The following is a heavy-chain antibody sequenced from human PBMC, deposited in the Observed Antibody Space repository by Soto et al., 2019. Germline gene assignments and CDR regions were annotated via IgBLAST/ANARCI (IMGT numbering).Heavy chain of an antibody. CDR2: IYYSGST. D-gene: IGHD4-4*01. Sequence: PSETLSLTCTVSGGSISSGGYYWSWIRQHPGKGLEWIGYIYYSGSTYYNPSLKSRVTISVDTSKNQFSLKLSSVTAADTAVYYCARVGDDYSNYGVDVWGQGTTVTVSS. CDR1: GGSISSGGYY. V-gene: IGHV4-31*03. CDR3: ARVGDDYSNYGVDV. J-gene: IGHJ6*02.